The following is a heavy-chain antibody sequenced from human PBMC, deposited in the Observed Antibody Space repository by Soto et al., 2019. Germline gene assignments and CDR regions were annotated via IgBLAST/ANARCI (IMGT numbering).Heavy chain of an antibody. CDR2: IDPSDSYT. J-gene: IGHJ4*02. CDR3: AITYYYYDSSGYLY. CDR1: GYSFTIYW. Sequence: PGESLKISCNGSGYSFTIYWISWVRQMPGKGLEWMGRIDPSDSYTNYSPSFQGHVTISADKSISTAYLQWSSLKASDTAMYYCAITYYYYDSSGYLYWGQGTLVTVSS. D-gene: IGHD3-22*01. V-gene: IGHV5-10-1*01.